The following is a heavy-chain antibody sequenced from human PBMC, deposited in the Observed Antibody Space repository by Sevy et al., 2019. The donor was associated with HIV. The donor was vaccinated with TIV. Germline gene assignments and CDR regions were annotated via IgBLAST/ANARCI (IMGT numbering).Heavy chain of an antibody. D-gene: IGHD3-22*01. CDR2: INSISTYI. V-gene: IGHV3-21*01. CDR3: ARGPDYYDSSGYYYQ. CDR1: GFTFSSYS. J-gene: IGHJ4*02. Sequence: LSLTCAASGFTFSSYSMHWVRQAPGKGLEWVSSINSISTYIYYADSVKGRFTISRDNAKNSLYLQMNSLRAEDKAVYYCARGPDYYDSSGYYYQWGQGTLVTVSS.